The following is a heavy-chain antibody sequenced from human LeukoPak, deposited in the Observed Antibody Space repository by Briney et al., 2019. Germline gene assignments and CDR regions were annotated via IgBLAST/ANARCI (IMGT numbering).Heavy chain of an antibody. Sequence: GGSLRLSCAASGFTFSSYAVSSVRHAPGKGLEWVSAISGSGGSTYYADSVKGRFPISRDNSKNTLYLQMHSLRAEDTAVYYCAKAPRVRVYFDYWGQGTLVTVSS. D-gene: IGHD3-10*01. CDR2: ISGSGGST. J-gene: IGHJ4*02. CDR1: GFTFSSYA. V-gene: IGHV3-23*01. CDR3: AKAPRVRVYFDY.